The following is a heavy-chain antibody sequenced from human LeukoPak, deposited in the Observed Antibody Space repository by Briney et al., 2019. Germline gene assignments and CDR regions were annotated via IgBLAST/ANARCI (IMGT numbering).Heavy chain of an antibody. CDR3: ARDSDYDFHNWFDP. Sequence: PSETLSLTCTVSGGSISSYYWSWIRQPAGKGLEWIGRIYTSGSTNYSPSLKSRVTMSVDTSKNQFSLKLSSVTAADTAVYYCARDSDYDFHNWFDPWGQGTLVTVSS. V-gene: IGHV4-4*07. CDR1: GGSISSYY. J-gene: IGHJ5*02. D-gene: IGHD3-3*01. CDR2: IYTSGST.